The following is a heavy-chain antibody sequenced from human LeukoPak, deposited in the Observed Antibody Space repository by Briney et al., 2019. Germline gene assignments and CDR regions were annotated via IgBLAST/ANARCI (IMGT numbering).Heavy chain of an antibody. D-gene: IGHD6-19*01. CDR3: ASVLSSSGWYDGWFDP. V-gene: IGHV1-18*04. Sequence: ASVKVSCKASGYIFTSYGISWVRQAPGQGLEWMGWISVYNGNTNDAQKLQGRVTMTTDTSTSAAYMELRSLRSDDTAVYYCASVLSSSGWYDGWFDPWGQGTLVTVSS. J-gene: IGHJ5*02. CDR2: ISVYNGNT. CDR1: GYIFTSYG.